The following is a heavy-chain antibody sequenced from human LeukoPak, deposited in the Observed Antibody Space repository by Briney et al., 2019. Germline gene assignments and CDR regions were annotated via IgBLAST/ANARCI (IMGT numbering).Heavy chain of an antibody. CDR1: GGSFSGYY. CDR2: INHSGST. CDR3: ARVTITMVRGVRAPRHNWFDP. J-gene: IGHJ5*02. V-gene: IGHV4-34*01. Sequence: SETLSLTCAVYGGSFSGYYWSWIRQPPGKGLEWIGEINHSGSTNYNPSLKSRVTISVDTSKNQFSLKLSSVTAADTAVYYCARVTITMVRGVRAPRHNWFDPWGQGTLVTVSP. D-gene: IGHD3-10*01.